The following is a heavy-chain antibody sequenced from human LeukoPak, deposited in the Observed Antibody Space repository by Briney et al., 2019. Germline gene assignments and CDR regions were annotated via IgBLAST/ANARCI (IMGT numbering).Heavy chain of an antibody. D-gene: IGHD3-22*01. CDR2: IYYTGST. Sequence: SETLSLTCSVSGGSISSGDYSWSWLRQPPGKGLEWIGYIYYTGSTYYNPSLKSRLLISVDTSKNHFSLKLSSVTAADTAVYYCAPHLRDSSGYYFDYWGQGTLVTVSS. CDR1: GGSISSGDYS. J-gene: IGHJ4*02. V-gene: IGHV4-30-4*07. CDR3: APHLRDSSGYYFDY.